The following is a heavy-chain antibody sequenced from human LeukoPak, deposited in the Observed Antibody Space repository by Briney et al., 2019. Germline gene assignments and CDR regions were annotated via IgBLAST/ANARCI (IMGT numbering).Heavy chain of an antibody. D-gene: IGHD6-19*01. J-gene: IGHJ6*02. CDR1: GGSFSGFY. CDR3: ARGQGWRYGMDV. CDR2: INHSGST. V-gene: IGHV4-34*01. Sequence: SETLSLTCAVYGGSFSGFYWSWIRQPPGKGLEWIGEINHSGSTNYNLSLKSRVTISVDTSKNQFSLKLSSVTAADTAVYYCARGQGWRYGMDVWGQGTTVTVSS.